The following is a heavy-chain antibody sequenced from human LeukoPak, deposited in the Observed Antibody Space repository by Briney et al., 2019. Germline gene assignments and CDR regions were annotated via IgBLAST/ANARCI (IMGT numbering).Heavy chain of an antibody. Sequence: GGSLRLSCAASGFTFSNFWMYWVRQAPGKGLVWVSRINSDGNSTNYADSVKGRFTIFRDNAKNTLYLQMNSLRVEDTAVYYCARGRPFGMDVWGQGTMVTVSS. CDR2: INSDGNST. J-gene: IGHJ6*02. V-gene: IGHV3-74*01. CDR3: ARGRPFGMDV. CDR1: GFTFSNFW.